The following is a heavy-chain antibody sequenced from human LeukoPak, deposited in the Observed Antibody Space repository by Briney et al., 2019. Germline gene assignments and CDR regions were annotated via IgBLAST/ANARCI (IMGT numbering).Heavy chain of an antibody. D-gene: IGHD6-19*01. CDR2: INWNGGST. J-gene: IGHJ4*02. Sequence: GGSLRLSCAASGFTFDDYGMSWVRQAPGKGLEWVSGINWNGGSTGYADSVKGRFTISRDNAKNSLYLQVNSLRAEDTALYHCARGYSSGWHPYYFDYWGQGTLVTVSS. CDR3: ARGYSSGWHPYYFDY. CDR1: GFTFDDYG. V-gene: IGHV3-20*01.